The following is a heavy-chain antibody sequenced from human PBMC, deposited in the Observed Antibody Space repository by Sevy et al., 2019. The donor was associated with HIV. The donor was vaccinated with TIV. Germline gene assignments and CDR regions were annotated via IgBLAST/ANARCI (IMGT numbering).Heavy chain of an antibody. CDR2: IYYSGST. V-gene: IGHV4-59*01. CDR3: ARGVWGSDYYDSSGSRSYYFDY. CDR1: GGSISSYY. Sequence: SETLPLTCTVSGGSISSYYWSWIRQPPGKGLEWIGYIYYSGSTNYNPSLKSRVTISVDTSKNQFSLKLSSVTAADTAVYYCARGVWGSDYYDSSGSRSYYFDYWGQGTLVTVSS. D-gene: IGHD3-22*01. J-gene: IGHJ4*02.